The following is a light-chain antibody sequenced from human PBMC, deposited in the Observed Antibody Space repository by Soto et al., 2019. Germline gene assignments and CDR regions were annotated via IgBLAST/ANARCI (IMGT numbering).Light chain of an antibody. V-gene: IGKV3-11*01. J-gene: IGKJ4*01. CDR2: DAS. Sequence: EIVLTQSPATLSLSPGERATDSCRASQSVSSYLAWYQQKPGQAPRLLIYDASNRATGIPARFSGSGSGTDFTLTISSLEPEDFAVYYCQQRSNWLSFGGGTKVEIK. CDR3: QQRSNWLS. CDR1: QSVSSY.